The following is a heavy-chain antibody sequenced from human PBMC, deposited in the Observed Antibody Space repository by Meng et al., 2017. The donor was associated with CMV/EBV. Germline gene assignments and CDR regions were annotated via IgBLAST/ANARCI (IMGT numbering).Heavy chain of an antibody. CDR3: ARPGPRGIAAADY. Sequence: GGSLRLSCKGSGYSFTSYWIGWVRQMPGKGLEWMGIIYPGDSDTRYSPSFQGQVTISADKSISTAYLQWSRLKASDTAMYYCARPGPRGIAAADYWGQGTLVTVSS. J-gene: IGHJ4*02. D-gene: IGHD6-13*01. CDR2: IYPGDSDT. CDR1: GYSFTSYW. V-gene: IGHV5-51*01.